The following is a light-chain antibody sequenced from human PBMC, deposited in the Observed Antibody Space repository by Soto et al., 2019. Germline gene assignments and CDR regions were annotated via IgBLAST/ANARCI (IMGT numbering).Light chain of an antibody. V-gene: IGKV3-11*01. CDR2: DAS. CDR3: QQRSNRPPLT. J-gene: IGKJ4*01. Sequence: EIVLTQSPATLSVSLGERATLSCRASQSISSYLAWYQQKPGQAPTLLIYDASNRSTGIPARFSGSGSGTDFTLTISSLQPEDFAVTYCQQRSNRPPLTFGGGTKVEIK. CDR1: QSISSY.